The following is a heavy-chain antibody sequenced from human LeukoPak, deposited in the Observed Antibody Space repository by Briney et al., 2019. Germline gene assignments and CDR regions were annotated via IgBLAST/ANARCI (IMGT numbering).Heavy chain of an antibody. Sequence: GGSLRLSCAASVFTFSSYAMTWVRQAPGKGLDGVSAISGSGGKTYYADSVRGGFTISRDNSKNTLYLQMNNLRAEDTAVYHCAKVQFPGGYYYSYMDVWGKGTTVTVSS. CDR3: AKVQFPGGYYYSYMDV. J-gene: IGHJ6*03. CDR1: VFTFSSYA. CDR2: ISGSGGKT. V-gene: IGHV3-23*01. D-gene: IGHD2-21*01.